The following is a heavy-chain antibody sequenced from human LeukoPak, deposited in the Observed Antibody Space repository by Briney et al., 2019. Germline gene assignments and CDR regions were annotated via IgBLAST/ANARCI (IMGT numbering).Heavy chain of an antibody. V-gene: IGHV3-48*03. Sequence: GGSLRLSCVASGFIFSNYDVNWVRQAPRKGLEWVSCIRSSGETTYHADSVKGRFTISRDNAQNSLYLQMNSLRAEDTAVYYCARRGPPDFDYWGQGTLVTVSS. CDR1: GFIFSNYD. CDR3: ARRGPPDFDY. J-gene: IGHJ4*02. CDR2: IRSSGETT.